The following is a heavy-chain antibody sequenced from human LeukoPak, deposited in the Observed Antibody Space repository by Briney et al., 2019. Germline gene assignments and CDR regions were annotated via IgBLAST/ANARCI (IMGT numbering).Heavy chain of an antibody. CDR2: IRYDGSNK. CDR3: AKIWFGELLFFMDV. CDR1: GFTFSSYG. V-gene: IGHV3-30*02. J-gene: IGHJ6*03. Sequence: GGSLRLSCAAPGFTFSSYGMHWVRQAPVKGLEWVAFIRYDGSNKYYADSVKGRFTISRDNSKNTLYLQMNSLRAEDTAVYYCAKIWFGELLFFMDVWGKGTTVTVSS. D-gene: IGHD3-10*01.